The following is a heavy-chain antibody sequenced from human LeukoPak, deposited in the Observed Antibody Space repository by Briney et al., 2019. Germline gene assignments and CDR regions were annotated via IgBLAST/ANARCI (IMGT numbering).Heavy chain of an antibody. CDR2: IKSDGSST. J-gene: IGHJ4*02. CDR3: ARDRGYTQDY. D-gene: IGHD5-12*01. V-gene: IGHV3-74*01. Sequence: QLGGSLRLSCAASGFTFSSYWMHWVRPAPGKGLVWVSHIKSDGSSTSYADSVEGRFTISRDNAKNTLYLQMNSLRAEDTAVYYCARDRGYTQDYWGLGTLVTVSS. CDR1: GFTFSSYW.